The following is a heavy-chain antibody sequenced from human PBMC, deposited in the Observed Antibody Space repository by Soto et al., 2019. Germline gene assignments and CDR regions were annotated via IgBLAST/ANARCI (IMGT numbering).Heavy chain of an antibody. D-gene: IGHD3-3*01. CDR1: GFTFNDYA. CDR2: ISGSLGSA. V-gene: IGHV3-23*01. CDR3: AKESRLPGFGLLIHALDI. J-gene: IGHJ3*02. Sequence: QPGGSLRLSCAVSGFTFNDYAMSWVRQAPGKGLEWVSTISGSLGSAYYAASVEGRFTISGDNSNNTLYLQMNSLRVEDTATYYCAKESRLPGFGLLIHALDIWGHETMVTVSS.